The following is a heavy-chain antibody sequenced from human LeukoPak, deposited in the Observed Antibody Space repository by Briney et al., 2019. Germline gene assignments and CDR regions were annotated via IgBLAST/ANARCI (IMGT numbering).Heavy chain of an antibody. CDR1: GYTFTSYA. Sequence: ASVKVSCKASGYTFTSYAMHWVRQAPGQRLEWMGWINAGNGNTKHSQKFQGRVTITRDTSASTAYMELSSLRSEDTAVYYCARFEVGYCSSTSCYGIDYWGQGTLVTVSS. V-gene: IGHV1-3*01. CDR2: INAGNGNT. D-gene: IGHD2-2*01. J-gene: IGHJ4*02. CDR3: ARFEVGYCSSTSCYGIDY.